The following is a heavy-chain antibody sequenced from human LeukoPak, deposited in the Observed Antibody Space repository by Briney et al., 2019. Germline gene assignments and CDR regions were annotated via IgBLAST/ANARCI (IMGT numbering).Heavy chain of an antibody. D-gene: IGHD3-9*01. CDR1: GFTFGDYA. J-gene: IGHJ4*02. Sequence: GGSLRLSCTASGFTFGDYAVSWVRQAPGKGLEWVGFIRSKAYGGPTEYAASVKGRFTISRDDSKSIAHLQMNSLKPEDTAVYYCTRYYDILTGYYTDYWGQGTLVTVSS. V-gene: IGHV3-49*04. CDR2: IRSKAYGGPT. CDR3: TRYYDILTGYYTDY.